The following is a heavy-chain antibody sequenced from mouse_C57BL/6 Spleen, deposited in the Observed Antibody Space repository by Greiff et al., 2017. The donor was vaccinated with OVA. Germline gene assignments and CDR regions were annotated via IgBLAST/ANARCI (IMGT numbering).Heavy chain of an antibody. CDR3: ARRGVYYYGSSYNLDY. CDR1: GYTFTSYW. J-gene: IGHJ2*01. Sequence: QVQLKQPGAELVKPGASVKMSCKASGYTFTSYWITWVKQRPGQGLEWIGDIYPGSGSTNYNEKFKSKATLTVDTSSSTAYMQRSSLTSEDSAVYYCARRGVYYYGSSYNLDYWGQGTTLTVSS. CDR2: IYPGSGST. V-gene: IGHV1-55*01. D-gene: IGHD1-1*01.